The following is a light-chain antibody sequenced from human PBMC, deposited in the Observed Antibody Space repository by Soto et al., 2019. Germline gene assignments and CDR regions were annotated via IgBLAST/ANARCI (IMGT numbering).Light chain of an antibody. CDR3: QQYNDWPLT. V-gene: IGKV1-39*01. J-gene: IGKJ5*01. Sequence: EIQLTQSPSSLSASLGDRVTITCRASQNINNFLTWYRQKPGKAPDLLIYAASSLQSGVPARFSGSGSGTEFTLTLSSLQSEDFAVYYCQQYNDWPLTFGQGTRLEIK. CDR2: AAS. CDR1: QNINNF.